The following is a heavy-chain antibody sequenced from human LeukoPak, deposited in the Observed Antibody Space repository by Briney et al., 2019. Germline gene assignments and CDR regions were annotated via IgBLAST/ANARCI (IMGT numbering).Heavy chain of an antibody. Sequence: GASVRVSCKASGYTFTSYYMHWVRKAPGQGLEWMGIINPSGGSTSYAQKFQGRVTMTGDTSTSTVYVELSSLRSEDTAVYYCARGGTAMVWEENYYYYGMDVWGQGTTVTVSS. CDR1: GYTFTSYY. V-gene: IGHV1-46*01. D-gene: IGHD5-18*01. CDR2: INPSGGST. CDR3: ARGGTAMVWEENYYYYGMDV. J-gene: IGHJ6*02.